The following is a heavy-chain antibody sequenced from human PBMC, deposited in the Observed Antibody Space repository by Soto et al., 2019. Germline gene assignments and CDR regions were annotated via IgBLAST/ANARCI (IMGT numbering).Heavy chain of an antibody. Sequence: SETLSLTCTVSGGSISSSSYYWGWIRQPPGKGLEWIGSFYYSGSTYYNPSLKSRVTISVDTSKNQFSLKLSSVTAADTAVYYCARLKGGGAYFDYWGQGTLVTVSS. V-gene: IGHV4-39*01. D-gene: IGHD3-10*01. CDR1: GGSISSSSYY. CDR3: ARLKGGGAYFDY. CDR2: FYYSGST. J-gene: IGHJ4*02.